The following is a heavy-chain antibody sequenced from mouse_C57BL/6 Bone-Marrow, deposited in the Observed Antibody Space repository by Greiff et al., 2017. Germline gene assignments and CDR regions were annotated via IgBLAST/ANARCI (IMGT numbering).Heavy chain of an antibody. CDR2: IYPRSGNT. V-gene: IGHV1-81*01. J-gene: IGHJ2*01. Sequence: VQLQQSGAELARPGDSVKLSCKASGYTFTSYGISWVKQRTGQGLEWIGEIYPRSGNTYYNEKFKGKATLTADKSSSTAYMELRSLTSEDAAVYFCASPAFFDYWGQGTTLTVSS. CDR1: GYTFTSYG. CDR3: ASPAFFDY.